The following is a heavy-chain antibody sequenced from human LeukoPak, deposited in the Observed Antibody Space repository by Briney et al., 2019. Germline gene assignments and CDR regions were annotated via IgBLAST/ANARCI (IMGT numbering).Heavy chain of an antibody. CDR1: GGSISSGDYS. CDR2: IYHTGNT. D-gene: IGHD6-13*01. V-gene: IGHV4-30-2*01. Sequence: SETLSLTCAVSGGSISSGDYSWNWIRQPPGKGLEWIGYIYHTGNTFYNPSLKSRVTISVDRSKNHFSLRLTSVTAADTAVYYCARGGSGSWYADYWGQGTLVTVSS. J-gene: IGHJ4*02. CDR3: ARGGSGSWYADY.